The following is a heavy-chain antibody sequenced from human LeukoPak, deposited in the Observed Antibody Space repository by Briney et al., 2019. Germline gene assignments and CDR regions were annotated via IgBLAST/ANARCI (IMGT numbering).Heavy chain of an antibody. CDR2: IYYSGST. V-gene: IGHV4-59*01. D-gene: IGHD5-12*01. Sequence: SETLSLSCTVSGGSISSYYWSWIRQPPGKGLEWIGYIYYSGSTNYNPSLKSRVTISVDTSKNQFSLKLSSVTAADTAVYYCARDRGFFQHWGQGTLVTVSS. CDR1: GGSISSYY. J-gene: IGHJ1*01. CDR3: ARDRGFFQH.